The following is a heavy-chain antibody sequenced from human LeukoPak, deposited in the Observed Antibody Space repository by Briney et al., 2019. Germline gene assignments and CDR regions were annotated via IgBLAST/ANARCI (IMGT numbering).Heavy chain of an antibody. CDR3: AKAMVYGGGSYYYYGMDV. D-gene: IGHD4-23*01. V-gene: IGHV3-23*01. CDR1: GFPFSSYA. Sequence: GGSLRLSCAASGFPFSSYAMTWVRQAPGKGLEWVSGISGSGGRTNYPDSVKGRFTISRDNSKNTLYLQMNSLRGEDTAVYYCAKAMVYGGGSYYYYGMDVWGQGTTVTVSS. CDR2: ISGSGGRT. J-gene: IGHJ6*02.